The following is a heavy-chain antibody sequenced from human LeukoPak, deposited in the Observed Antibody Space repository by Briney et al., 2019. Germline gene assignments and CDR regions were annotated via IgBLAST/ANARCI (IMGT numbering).Heavy chain of an antibody. CDR2: IYHSGST. CDR1: GYSISSGYY. D-gene: IGHD3-16*01. CDR3: ARHEDYLYYFDY. V-gene: IGHV4-38-2*02. J-gene: IGHJ4*02. Sequence: SETLSLTCTVSGYSISSGYYWGWIRRPPGKGLEWIGSIYHSGSTYYNPSLKSRVTISVDTSKNQFSLKLSSVTAADTAVYYCARHEDYLYYFDYWGQGTLVTVSS.